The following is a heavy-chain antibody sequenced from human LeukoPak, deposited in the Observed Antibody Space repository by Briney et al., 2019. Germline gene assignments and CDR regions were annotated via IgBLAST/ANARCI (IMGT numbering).Heavy chain of an antibody. J-gene: IGHJ4*02. CDR2: INHSGST. Sequence: PSETLSLTCAVYGGSFSGYYWSWIRQPPGKGLEWIGEINHSGSTNYNPSLKSRVTISVDTSKNQFSLKLSSVTAADTAVYYCARGAHIRSTMVRGVIDYWGQGTLVTVSS. CDR3: ARGAHIRSTMVRGVIDY. V-gene: IGHV4-34*01. D-gene: IGHD3-10*01. CDR1: GGSFSGYY.